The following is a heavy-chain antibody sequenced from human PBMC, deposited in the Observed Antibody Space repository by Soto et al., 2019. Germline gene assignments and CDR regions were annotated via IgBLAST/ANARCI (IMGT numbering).Heavy chain of an antibody. CDR2: ISTNGGGT. CDR3: VRPIDY. CDR1: GFTFSNYN. V-gene: IGHV3-64D*06. Sequence: XGSLKLSCAASGFTFSNYNMHWVRQAPGKGLEYVSAISTNGGGTYYADSVKGRFTISRDNSKNTLYLQMSSLRAEDTAVYYCVRPIDYWGQGSLVTVSS. J-gene: IGHJ4*02.